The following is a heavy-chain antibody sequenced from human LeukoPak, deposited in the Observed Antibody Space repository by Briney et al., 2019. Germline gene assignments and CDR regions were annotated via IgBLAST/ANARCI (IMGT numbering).Heavy chain of an antibody. CDR3: ARDRWYYYGSGSSDYYYYGMDV. V-gene: IGHV6-1*01. CDR2: TYYRSKLYN. CDR1: GDSFSSNSAA. Sequence: SQTLSLTCALSGDSFSSNSAAWDWVRQTPSRGLEWLGRTYYRSKLYNDYAGSGKSQITKKPDKSKNKFSLQLNSVTPEDTAVYYCARDRWYYYGSGSSDYYYYGMDVWGKGTTVTVSS. J-gene: IGHJ6*04. D-gene: IGHD3-10*01.